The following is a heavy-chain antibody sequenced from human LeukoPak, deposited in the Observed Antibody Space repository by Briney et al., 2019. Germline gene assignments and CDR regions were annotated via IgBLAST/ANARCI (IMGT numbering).Heavy chain of an antibody. D-gene: IGHD3-16*01. V-gene: IGHV3-23*01. Sequence: PGGSLRLSCAASALAFTRVTMGWGRRSPRKGLGRVLAISVTRSTYTANPLKGRFTISKDNPKNTWYLQMNSLRAQATRLYYSAQFPDGSLGGIDFWGQGTLVTVSS. CDR1: ALAFTRVT. J-gene: IGHJ4*02. CDR3: AQFPDGSLGGIDF. CDR2: ISVTRST.